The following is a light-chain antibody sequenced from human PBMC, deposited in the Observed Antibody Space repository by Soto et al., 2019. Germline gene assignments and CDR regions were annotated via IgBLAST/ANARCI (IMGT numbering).Light chain of an antibody. CDR2: GAS. CDR3: QQYGSSPPWT. J-gene: IGKJ1*01. V-gene: IGKV3-20*01. Sequence: IVLTQTPGTLSLSPGERATLSCRASQSVSSSYLAWYQQKPGQAPRLLIYGASSRATGIPDRFSGSGSGTDFTLTISRLEPEDFAVYYCQQYGSSPPWTFGQGTKVDNK. CDR1: QSVSSSY.